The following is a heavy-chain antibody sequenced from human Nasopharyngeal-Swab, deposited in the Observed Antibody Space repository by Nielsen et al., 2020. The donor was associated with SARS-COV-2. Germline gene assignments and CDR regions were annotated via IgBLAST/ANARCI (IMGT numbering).Heavy chain of an antibody. V-gene: IGHV1-46*01. D-gene: IGHD2-2*01. J-gene: IGHJ5*02. Sequence: ASVKVSCKASGYTFTSYYMHWVRQAPGQGLEWMGIINPSGGSTSYAQKFQGRVTMTRDTSTSTVYMELSSLRSEDTAVYYCAREVGRGVVPAAMYPLHTPGITAFDPWGQGTLVTVSS. CDR3: AREVGRGVVPAAMYPLHTPGITAFDP. CDR1: GYTFTSYY. CDR2: INPSGGST.